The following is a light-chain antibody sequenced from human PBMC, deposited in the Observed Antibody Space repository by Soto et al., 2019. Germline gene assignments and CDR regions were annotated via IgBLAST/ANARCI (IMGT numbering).Light chain of an antibody. V-gene: IGKV1-39*01. CDR2: AAS. Sequence: DIQMTQSPSSLSASVGDRVTITCRASQSISNYLNWYQQKPGKAPQLLIYAASSLQSGVPSTFSDSGSGTDFALTISSLQPEYFAPYYCQQSYSTPPTFGQGTKVEIK. J-gene: IGKJ1*01. CDR3: QQSYSTPPT. CDR1: QSISNY.